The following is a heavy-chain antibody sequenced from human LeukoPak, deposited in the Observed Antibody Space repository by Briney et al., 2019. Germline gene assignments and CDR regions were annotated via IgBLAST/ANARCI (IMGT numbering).Heavy chain of an antibody. CDR3: ARVDRAISTTGTLGD. V-gene: IGHV6-1*01. Sequence: SQTLSLTCAISGDSVSNNYAAWNWIRQSPSRGLEWLGRTYYRSKWYNDYAVSVKSRITIKPDTSKNQFSPQLNSVTPEDTAVYYCARVDRAISTTGTLGDWGQGTLVTVSS. CDR2: TYYRSKWYN. CDR1: GDSVSNNYAA. D-gene: IGHD6-13*01. J-gene: IGHJ4*02.